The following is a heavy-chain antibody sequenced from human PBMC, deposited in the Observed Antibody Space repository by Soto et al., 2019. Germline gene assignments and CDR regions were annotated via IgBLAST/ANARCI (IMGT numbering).Heavy chain of an antibody. CDR1: GGSISSGDYY. CDR2: IYYSGST. D-gene: IGHD5-18*01. Sequence: PSETLSLTCTVSGGSISSGDYYWSWIRQPPGKGLEWIGYIYYSGSTYYNPSLKSRVTISVDTSKNQFSLKLGSVTAADTAVYYCARAYDTAMYYFDYWGQGTLVTVSS. V-gene: IGHV4-30-4*01. CDR3: ARAYDTAMYYFDY. J-gene: IGHJ4*02.